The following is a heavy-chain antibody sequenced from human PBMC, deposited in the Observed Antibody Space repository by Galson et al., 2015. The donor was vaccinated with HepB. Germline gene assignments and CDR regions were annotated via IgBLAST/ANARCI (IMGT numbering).Heavy chain of an antibody. J-gene: IGHJ4*02. Sequence: SLRLSCATSGLIFDDYALSWFRQAPGKAGLEWLALIRNRVFHGSTEYAASLEGRFTTSRDNSKRIVYLQMNSLKIEDTGVYYCAREGCDTRCYVGGFDCWGQGTLVTVSS. CDR2: IRNRVFHGST. CDR3: AREGCDTRCYVGGFDC. D-gene: IGHD2-2*01. CDR1: GLIFDDYA. V-gene: IGHV3-49*03.